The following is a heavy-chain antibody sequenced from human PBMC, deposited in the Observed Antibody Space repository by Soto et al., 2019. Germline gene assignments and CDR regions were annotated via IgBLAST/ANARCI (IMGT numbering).Heavy chain of an antibody. J-gene: IGHJ4*02. CDR2: INPSGRTT. D-gene: IGHD4-17*01. V-gene: IGHV1-46*01. Sequence: QVQLVQSGAEVKKPGASVKVACKTSGFTFTKYYIHWVRQAPGQGLDWVGVINPSGRTTSYAQKFLGRVTVTRDASTATVDMELSSLSSEDTAVYYCARDLDVTTVTTSFDSWGQGTLVTVSS. CDR1: GFTFTKYY. CDR3: ARDLDVTTVTTSFDS.